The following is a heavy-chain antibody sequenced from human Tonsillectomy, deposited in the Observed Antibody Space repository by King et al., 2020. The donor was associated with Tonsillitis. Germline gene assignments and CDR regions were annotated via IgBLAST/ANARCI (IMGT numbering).Heavy chain of an antibody. CDR3: ARCIWGLFGY. Sequence: VQLQQSGPGLVKPSQTLSLTCAISGYRVSSNSSAWNWIRQSPSRGLEWLGRTYYRSKWYNDYAISVKRRIIINPDTSKNQFSLQLNSVTPADTAVYYCARCIWGLFGYWAQGTLVTVSS. V-gene: IGHV6-1*01. J-gene: IGHJ4*02. D-gene: IGHD3-16*01. CDR2: TYYRSKWYN. CDR1: GYRVSSNSSA.